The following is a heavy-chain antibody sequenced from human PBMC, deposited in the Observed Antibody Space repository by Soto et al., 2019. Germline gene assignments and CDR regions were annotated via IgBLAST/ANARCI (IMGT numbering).Heavy chain of an antibody. D-gene: IGHD6-13*01. CDR3: ARGGSWYPGYYYGMDV. Sequence: XETLSLTCTVAGSSVSAYYWSWIRQPAGKGLEWIGRVNSSGSTNYNPSLKSRVTMSVDTSKNQLSLMLRSVTAADTAVFYCARGGSWYPGYYYGMDVWGQGTTVTVSS. CDR2: VNSSGST. CDR1: GSSVSAYY. V-gene: IGHV4-4*07. J-gene: IGHJ6*02.